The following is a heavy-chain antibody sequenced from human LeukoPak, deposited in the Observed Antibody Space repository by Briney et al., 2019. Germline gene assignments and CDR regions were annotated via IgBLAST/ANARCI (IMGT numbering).Heavy chain of an antibody. J-gene: IGHJ6*02. D-gene: IGHD6-19*01. Sequence: PGGSLRLSCAASGFTFSSYEMNWVRQAPGKGLEWVSYISSSGSTIYYADSVKGRFTISRDNAKNSLYLQMNSLRAEDTAVYYCARGSEQWLIRTYYYGMDVWGQGTTVTVSS. CDR1: GFTFSSYE. CDR3: ARGSEQWLIRTYYYGMDV. V-gene: IGHV3-48*03. CDR2: ISSSGSTI.